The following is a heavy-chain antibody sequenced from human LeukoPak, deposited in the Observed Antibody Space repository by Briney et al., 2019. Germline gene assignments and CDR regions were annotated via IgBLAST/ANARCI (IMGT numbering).Heavy chain of an antibody. CDR3: ARSWLVQYFDY. CDR2: INICGSTN. Sequence: GGSLRLSCAASGFTFSGFYMNWIRQPPGQGLDWVSSINICGSTNYYDNSVKDRFTISREDAKKSLYLQMNSLRADDTAVYYCARSWLVQYFDYWGQGTLVTVSS. D-gene: IGHD5-18*01. V-gene: IGHV3-11*01. J-gene: IGHJ4*02. CDR1: GFTFSGFY.